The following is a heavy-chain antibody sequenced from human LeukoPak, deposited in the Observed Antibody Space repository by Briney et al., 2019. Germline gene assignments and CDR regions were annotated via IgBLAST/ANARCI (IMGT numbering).Heavy chain of an antibody. CDR3: ARGSRPFDY. V-gene: IGHV4-59*08. J-gene: IGHJ4*02. Sequence: ASETLSLTCSVSGGPISSYYRSWIRQPPGKGLEWIGSLFYSGNTNYNPSLKSRVTISLDTSKNQVSLKLSSVTAADTAVYYCARGSRPFDYWGQGTLVTVSS. CDR1: GGPISSYY. CDR2: LFYSGNT.